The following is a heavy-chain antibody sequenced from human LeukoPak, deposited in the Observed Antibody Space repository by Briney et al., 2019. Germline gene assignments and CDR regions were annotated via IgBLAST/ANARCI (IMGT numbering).Heavy chain of an antibody. V-gene: IGHV3-33*01. D-gene: IGHD3-10*01. CDR3: ARDSGLWFYYFDY. CDR1: GFTFSSYG. CDR2: IWYDGSNK. J-gene: IGHJ4*02. Sequence: GRSLRLSCAASGFTFSSYGMHLVRQAPGKGLEWVAVIWYDGSNKYYADSVKGRFTISRDNSKNTLYLQMNSLRAEDTAVYYCARDSGLWFYYFDYWGQGTLVTVSS.